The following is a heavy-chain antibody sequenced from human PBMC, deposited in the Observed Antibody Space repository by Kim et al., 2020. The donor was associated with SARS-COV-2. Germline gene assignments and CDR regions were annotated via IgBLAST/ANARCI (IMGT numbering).Heavy chain of an antibody. CDR1: GFTFSSYG. V-gene: IGHV3-7*01. J-gene: IGHJ6*02. CDR2: IKQDGSEK. Sequence: GGSLRLSCAASGFTFSSYGMSWVRQAPGKGLEWVANIKQDGSEKYYLDSVKGRFTISRDNAKNSLYLQMNSLRAEDTAVYYCARVVVNSSSWYRPYYYYYYGMDVWGQGTTVTVSS. CDR3: ARVVVNSSSWYRPYYYYYYGMDV. D-gene: IGHD6-13*01.